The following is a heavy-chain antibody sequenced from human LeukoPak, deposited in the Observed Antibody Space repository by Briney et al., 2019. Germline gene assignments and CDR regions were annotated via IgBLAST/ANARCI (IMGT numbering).Heavy chain of an antibody. CDR2: ISGSGGST. Sequence: GGSLRLSCAASAFTFSSYAMSWVRQAPGKGLEWVSAISGSGGSTYYADSVKGRFTISRDNSKNTLYLQMNSLRAEDTAVYHCAKGYSSSWSSGLMDYYYMDVWGKGTTVTISS. CDR1: AFTFSSYA. D-gene: IGHD6-13*01. CDR3: AKGYSSSWSSGLMDYYYMDV. V-gene: IGHV3-23*01. J-gene: IGHJ6*03.